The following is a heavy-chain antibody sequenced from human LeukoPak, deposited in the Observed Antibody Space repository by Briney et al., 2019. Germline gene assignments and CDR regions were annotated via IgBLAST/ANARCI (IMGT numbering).Heavy chain of an antibody. CDR3: ARDRRLNGMDV. V-gene: IGHV4-59*01. Sequence: SETLSLTCTVSGGSISGYYWSWIRQPPGKGLEWIGDIYDIGSTNYNPSLKSRVTISVDTSKNQFSLNLSSVTAADTAVYYCARDRRLNGMDVWGQGTTVTVS. CDR2: IYDIGST. CDR1: GGSISGYY. D-gene: IGHD2-21*01. J-gene: IGHJ6*02.